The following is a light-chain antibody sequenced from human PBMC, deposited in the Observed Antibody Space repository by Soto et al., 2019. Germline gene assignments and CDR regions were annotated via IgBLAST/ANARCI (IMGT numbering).Light chain of an antibody. CDR3: QQYGDSPFT. V-gene: IGKV3-20*01. CDR2: AAS. Sequence: EIVLTQSPGTLSLSTGERATLSCRASQSVNVNSLAWYQQKGGQTPRLLIYAASTRATGVPDRFSGTGSGTDFVLIISRLEYDDSGVYYFQQYGDSPFTVSPGAKGDIK. J-gene: IGKJ3*01. CDR1: QSVNVNS.